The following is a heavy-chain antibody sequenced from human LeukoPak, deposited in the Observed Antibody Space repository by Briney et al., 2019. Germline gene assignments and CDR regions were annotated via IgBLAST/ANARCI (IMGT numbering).Heavy chain of an antibody. J-gene: IGHJ6*02. CDR1: GYTFTSYD. CDR3: AREITMVRQTYGMDV. Sequence: ASVKVSCKASGYTFTSYDINWVRQATGQGLEWLGWMNPNSGNTGYAQKFQGRVTMTRNTSISTAYMELSSLRSEDTAVYYCAREITMVRQTYGMDVWGQGTKVTVSS. D-gene: IGHD3-10*01. CDR2: MNPNSGNT. V-gene: IGHV1-8*01.